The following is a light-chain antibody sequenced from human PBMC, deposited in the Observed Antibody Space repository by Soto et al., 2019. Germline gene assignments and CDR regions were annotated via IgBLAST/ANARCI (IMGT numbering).Light chain of an antibody. CDR1: QGISNY. CDR3: QKYNSAPT. CDR2: AAS. Sequence: DIQMTQSPSSLSASVGDRVTITCRASQGISNYLAWYQQKPGKVPKLLIYAASTLQSGVPSRFSGSGSGTDFTLTISSLQPEDVATYYCQKYNSAPTFGPGTKLEIK. V-gene: IGKV1-27*01. J-gene: IGKJ2*01.